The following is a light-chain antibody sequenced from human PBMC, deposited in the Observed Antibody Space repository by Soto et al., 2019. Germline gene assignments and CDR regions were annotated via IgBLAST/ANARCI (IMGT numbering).Light chain of an antibody. Sequence: ELVLTQSPATLSLSPGERATLSCRASQSVSSSLAWYQHKPGQAPRLLIYDAFNRATGIPARFSGSGSGTDFTITISSLEPEDFEVYYCQQRSNWPLTFGGGTKVDNK. CDR3: QQRSNWPLT. CDR1: QSVSSS. V-gene: IGKV3-11*01. J-gene: IGKJ4*01. CDR2: DAF.